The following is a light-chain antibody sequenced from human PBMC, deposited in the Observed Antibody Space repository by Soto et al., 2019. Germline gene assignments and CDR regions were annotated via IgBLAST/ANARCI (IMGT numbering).Light chain of an antibody. CDR1: QSISSW. Sequence: TQSPSTLSASVGDRVTITCRASQSISSWLAWYQQKLGRAPRLLIYDASSLESGVPSRFSGSGYGTEFTLTIGSLQPDDFATYYCQQYNTYSSLTFGGGTKVDIK. CDR2: DAS. J-gene: IGKJ4*01. CDR3: QQYNTYSSLT. V-gene: IGKV1-5*01.